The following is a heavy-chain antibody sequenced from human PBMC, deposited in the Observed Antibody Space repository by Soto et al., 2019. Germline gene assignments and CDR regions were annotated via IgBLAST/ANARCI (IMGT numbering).Heavy chain of an antibody. Sequence: GGSLRLSCAASGFTVNANYMSWVRQAPGKGLDWVSVIYSGGDTYYADSVKGRFTISRDNSKNTLYLQMNSLRAEDTAVYYCARDFGSYLDYWGQGTLVTVSS. CDR2: IYSGGDT. J-gene: IGHJ4*02. CDR3: ARDFGSYLDY. D-gene: IGHD3-10*01. V-gene: IGHV3-53*01. CDR1: GFTVNANY.